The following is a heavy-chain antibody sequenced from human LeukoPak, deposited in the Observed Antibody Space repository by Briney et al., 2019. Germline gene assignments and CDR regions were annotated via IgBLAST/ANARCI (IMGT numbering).Heavy chain of an antibody. CDR2: IYPGDSDT. CDR3: ARHIAVDTAFDY. V-gene: IGHV5-51*01. D-gene: IGHD5-18*01. Sequence: GESLKISCKSSGYSFTTYWIGWVRQMPGKGLEWRGIIYPGDSDTRYSPSFQGQVTISADKSISTAYLQWSSLKASDTAMYYCARHIAVDTAFDYWGQGTLVTVSS. J-gene: IGHJ4*02. CDR1: GYSFTTYW.